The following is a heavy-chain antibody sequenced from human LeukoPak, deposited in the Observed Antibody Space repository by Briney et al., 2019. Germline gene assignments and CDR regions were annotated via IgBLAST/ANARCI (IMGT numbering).Heavy chain of an antibody. CDR2: IYTSGST. CDR3: ARGTIWFGELFHFDY. CDR1: GGSISSYY. J-gene: IGHJ4*02. D-gene: IGHD3-10*01. V-gene: IGHV4-4*07. Sequence: SETLSLTCTVSGGSISSYYWSWIRQPAGKGLEWIGRIYTSGSTNYNPSLKSRVTMSVDTSKNQFPLKLSSVTAADTAVYYCARGTIWFGELFHFDYWGQGTLVTVSS.